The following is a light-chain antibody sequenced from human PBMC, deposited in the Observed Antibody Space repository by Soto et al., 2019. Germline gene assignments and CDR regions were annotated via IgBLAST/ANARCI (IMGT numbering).Light chain of an antibody. J-gene: IGKJ4*01. CDR2: DAS. Sequence: EIVLTQSPATLSLSPGERATLSCRASQSVSSYLVWYQQKPDQAPRRLMYDASHRATGIPARFSGSGSGTDFTLTISSLEPADFAVYYCQQRSTWPLTVGGGTKVEIK. CDR3: QQRSTWPLT. CDR1: QSVSSY. V-gene: IGKV3-11*01.